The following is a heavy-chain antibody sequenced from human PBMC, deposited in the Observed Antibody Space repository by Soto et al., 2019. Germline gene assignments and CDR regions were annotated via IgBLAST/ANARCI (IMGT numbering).Heavy chain of an antibody. CDR2: IYYSGST. CDR3: AIPGRRRGSIPWSIVGATTSYYGMDV. D-gene: IGHD1-26*01. V-gene: IGHV4-39*01. CDR1: GGSISSSSYY. Sequence: SETLSLTCTVSGGSISSSSYYWGWIRQPPGKGLEWIGSIYYSGSTYYNPSLKSRVTISVDTSKNQFSLRLSSVTAADTAVYYCAIPGRRRGSIPWSIVGATTSYYGMDVWGQGTTVTVSS. J-gene: IGHJ6*02.